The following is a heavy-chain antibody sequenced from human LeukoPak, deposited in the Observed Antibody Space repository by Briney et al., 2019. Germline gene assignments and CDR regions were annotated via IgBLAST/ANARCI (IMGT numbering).Heavy chain of an antibody. Sequence: SETLSLTCTVSGGSISSYYWSWIRQPPGKGLEWIGYIYYSGSTNYNPSLKSRVTISVDTSKNQFSLKLSFVTAADTAVYYCARVNSGSYFSTYYFDYWGQGTLVTVSS. CDR3: ARVNSGSYFSTYYFDY. CDR1: GGSISSYY. CDR2: IYYSGST. V-gene: IGHV4-59*01. J-gene: IGHJ4*02. D-gene: IGHD1-26*01.